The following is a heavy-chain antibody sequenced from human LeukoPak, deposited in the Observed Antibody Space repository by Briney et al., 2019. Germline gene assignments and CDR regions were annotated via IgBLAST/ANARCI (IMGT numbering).Heavy chain of an antibody. CDR1: GGSFSGYY. CDR2: INHSGST. D-gene: IGHD4-17*01. CDR3: ARVPTTYDYGVNIDY. Sequence: PSETLSLTCAVYGGSFSGYYWSWLRQPPGKGLEWLGEINHSGSTNYNPSLKSRVTISVDTSKDQFSMKLSSVTAADTAVYYCARVPTTYDYGVNIDYWGQGTLVTVSS. V-gene: IGHV4-34*01. J-gene: IGHJ4*02.